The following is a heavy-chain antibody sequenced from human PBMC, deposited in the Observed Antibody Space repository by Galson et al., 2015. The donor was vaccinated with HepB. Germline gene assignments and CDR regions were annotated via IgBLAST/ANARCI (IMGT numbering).Heavy chain of an antibody. Sequence: SLRLSCAASGFTFTCCDMHWVRQAPGKGLEWVAVVSYDGAIKYYAESVKGRFTISRDNAKNSLYLQMNSLRAEDTAIYYCARDLVGRGLWGQGILVTVSS. D-gene: IGHD2-21*01. V-gene: IGHV3-30*03. CDR1: GFTFTCCD. CDR2: VSYDGAIK. CDR3: ARDLVGRGL. J-gene: IGHJ4*02.